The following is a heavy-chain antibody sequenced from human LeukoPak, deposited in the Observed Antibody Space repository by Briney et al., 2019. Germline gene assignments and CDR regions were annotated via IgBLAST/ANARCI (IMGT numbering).Heavy chain of an antibody. Sequence: GGSLRLSCAASGFTFSSYSMNWVRQAPGKGLEWVSYISSSSSTIYYADSVKGRFTISRDNSENTLYLQMNSLRAEDTAVYYCAKRTDYSNYGPFDYWGQGTLVTVSS. J-gene: IGHJ4*02. V-gene: IGHV3-48*01. CDR1: GFTFSSYS. CDR3: AKRTDYSNYGPFDY. CDR2: ISSSSSTI. D-gene: IGHD4-11*01.